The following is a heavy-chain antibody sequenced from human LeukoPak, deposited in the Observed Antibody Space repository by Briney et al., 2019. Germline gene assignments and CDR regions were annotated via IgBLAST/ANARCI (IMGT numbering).Heavy chain of an antibody. CDR3: AREKGRPYSSSSGYYMDV. CDR1: GFTFSSYS. J-gene: IGHJ6*03. CDR2: ISSSSSYI. V-gene: IGHV3-21*01. D-gene: IGHD6-6*01. Sequence: PGGSLRLSCAASGFTFSSYSMNWVRQAPGKGLEWVSSISSSSSYIYYADSVKGRFTISRDNAKNSLYLQMNSLRAEDTAVYYCAREKGRPYSSSSGYYMDVWGKGTTVTVSS.